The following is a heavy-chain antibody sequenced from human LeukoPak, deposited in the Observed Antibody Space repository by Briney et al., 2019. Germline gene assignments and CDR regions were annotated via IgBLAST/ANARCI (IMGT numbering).Heavy chain of an antibody. Sequence: AGGSLRLSCAASGFTFSNYAMTWVRQAPGKGLEWVSLITTTGDKTYYADSVRGRFTISRDNSKNTLYLQMNSLRAEDTAVYYCANPWGSGWYFDLWGRGTLVTVSS. J-gene: IGHJ2*01. CDR1: GFTFSNYA. V-gene: IGHV3-23*01. CDR3: ANPWGSGWYFDL. D-gene: IGHD7-27*01. CDR2: ITTTGDKT.